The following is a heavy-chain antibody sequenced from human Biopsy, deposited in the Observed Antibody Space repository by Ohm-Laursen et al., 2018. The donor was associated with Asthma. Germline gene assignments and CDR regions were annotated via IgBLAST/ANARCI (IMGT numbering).Heavy chain of an antibody. V-gene: IGHV1-18*01. CDR1: GYTFNSAG. J-gene: IGHJ6*02. D-gene: IGHD3-10*01. CDR2: ISVYNGNT. Sequence: GASVKVSCNTSGYTFNSAGITWVRQAPGQGLEWMGWISVYNGNTKVAQKLQDRVPMITDTSTSTAYMELRSLRSDDTAVYFCARAVDYSHYYGIDVWGQGTTVTVS. CDR3: ARAVDYSHYYGIDV.